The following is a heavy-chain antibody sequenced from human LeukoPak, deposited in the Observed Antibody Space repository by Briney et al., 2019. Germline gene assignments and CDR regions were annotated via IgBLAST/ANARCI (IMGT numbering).Heavy chain of an antibody. D-gene: IGHD2-15*01. V-gene: IGHV3-21*01. Sequence: GGSLRLSCAGSGFTFSDYSMNWVRQAPGKGLEWVSSINYNSDYIYYADSVRGRFTISGDNAKNSLYLQMNSLRAEDTAVFYCARGSVVGGRVYYAMDVWGQGTTVTVSS. J-gene: IGHJ6*02. CDR2: INYNSDYI. CDR3: ARGSVVGGRVYYAMDV. CDR1: GFTFSDYS.